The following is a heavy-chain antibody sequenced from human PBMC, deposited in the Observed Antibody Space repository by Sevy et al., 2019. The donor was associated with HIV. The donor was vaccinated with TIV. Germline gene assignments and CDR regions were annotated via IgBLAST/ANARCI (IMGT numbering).Heavy chain of an antibody. J-gene: IGHJ2*01. CDR3: ARAVEDYSDSSGWDWYFDI. V-gene: IGHV3-66*01. CDR2: IFASSNT. D-gene: IGHD3-22*01. CDR1: GITVSSNY. Sequence: GGSLRLSCAVSGITVSSNYMGWVRQAPGKGLQWVSGIFASSNTRFADYVEGRFGISRDNCKNTLSLQMNSLSAEDTAVYYCARAVEDYSDSSGWDWYFDIWGRGTLVTVSS.